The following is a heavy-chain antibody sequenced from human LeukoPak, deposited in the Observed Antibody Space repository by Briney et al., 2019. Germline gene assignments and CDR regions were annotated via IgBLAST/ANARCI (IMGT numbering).Heavy chain of an antibody. CDR1: GDSISTYY. CDR2: IYSSGNT. J-gene: IGHJ3*02. CDR3: ASEASSDDAFDI. V-gene: IGHV4-59*01. Sequence: SETLSLTCSFSGDSISTYYWSWIRQSPGKGLEWIGHIYSSGNTDYNSSLKSRVTISVDTSKNQFSLKLSSVTAADTAVYYCASEASSDDAFDIWGQGTMVTVSS.